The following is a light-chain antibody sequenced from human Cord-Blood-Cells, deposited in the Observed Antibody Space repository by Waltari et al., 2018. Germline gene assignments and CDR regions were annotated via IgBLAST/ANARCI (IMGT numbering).Light chain of an antibody. CDR1: QSISSY. CDR3: RQSYSTPRT. V-gene: IGKV1-39*01. J-gene: IGKJ2*02. CDR2: AAS. Sequence: DIQMTQSPSSLSASVGARVTITCRASQSISSYLNWYQQKPGKAPKLLIYAASSLQSGGPSRCSGSGAGTDFTLTISSMQPEDVATYYCRQSYSTPRTFGQGTKLEIK.